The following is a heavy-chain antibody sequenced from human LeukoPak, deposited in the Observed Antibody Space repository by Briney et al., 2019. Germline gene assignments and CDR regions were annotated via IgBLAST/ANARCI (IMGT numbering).Heavy chain of an antibody. CDR2: INPNSGGT. V-gene: IGHV1-2*02. D-gene: IGHD3-22*01. Sequence: DSVKVSCKASGYTFTGYYMHWVRQAPGQGLEWMGWINPNSGGTNYAQKFQGRVTMTRDTSISTAYMELSRLRSDDTAVYYCARLRDDSSGYYLIDYWGQGTLVTVSS. CDR1: GYTFTGYY. CDR3: ARLRDDSSGYYLIDY. J-gene: IGHJ4*02.